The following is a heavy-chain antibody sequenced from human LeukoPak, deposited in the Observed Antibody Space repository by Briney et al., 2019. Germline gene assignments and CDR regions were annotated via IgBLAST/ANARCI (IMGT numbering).Heavy chain of an antibody. J-gene: IGHJ5*02. CDR2: IYTSGST. CDR3: AREASDKGSYYTNWFDP. Sequence: PSETLSLTCTVSGGSISSYYWSWIRQPAGKGLEWIGRIYTSGSTNYNPSLKSRVTMSVDTSKNQSSLKLSSVTAADTAVYYCAREASDKGSYYTNWFDPWGQGTLVTVSS. D-gene: IGHD3-10*01. CDR1: GGSISSYY. V-gene: IGHV4-4*07.